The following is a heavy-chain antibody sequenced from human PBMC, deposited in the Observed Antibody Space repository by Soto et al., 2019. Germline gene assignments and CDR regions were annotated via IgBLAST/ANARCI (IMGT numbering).Heavy chain of an antibody. Sequence: PSETLSLTCAVYGGSFSGYYWSWIRQPPGKGLEWIGEINHSGSTNYNPSLKSRVTISVDTSKNQFSLKLSSVTAAHTAVYYCARAPSVNFDYWGQGTLVTVYS. CDR1: GGSFSGYY. CDR2: INHSGST. J-gene: IGHJ4*02. D-gene: IGHD4-4*01. CDR3: ARAPSVNFDY. V-gene: IGHV4-34*01.